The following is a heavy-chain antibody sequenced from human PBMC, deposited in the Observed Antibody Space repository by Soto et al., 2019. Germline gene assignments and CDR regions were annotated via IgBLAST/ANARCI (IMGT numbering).Heavy chain of an antibody. CDR2: ISRDGSSK. D-gene: IGHD2-8*01. J-gene: IGHJ4*02. Sequence: PGGSLRLFCAASGFTFSRYAMHWVRQAPGEGLEWVAVISRDGSSKYYGDSVKGRFTVSRDNSNNTLYLSMTSLRPDDTAVFYCARSRNGAVPDSINYWGQGTLVTVSS. CDR1: GFTFSRYA. CDR3: ARSRNGAVPDSINY. V-gene: IGHV3-30-3*01.